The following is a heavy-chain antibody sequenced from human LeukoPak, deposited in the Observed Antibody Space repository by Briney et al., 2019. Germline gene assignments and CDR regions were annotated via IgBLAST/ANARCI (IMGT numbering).Heavy chain of an antibody. J-gene: IGHJ5*02. D-gene: IGHD3-22*01. V-gene: IGHV4-59*08. CDR2: IYYSGST. CDR3: ASLTYYYDSSGYYYSARFDP. Sequence: SETLSLTCTVSGGSISSYYWSWIRQPPGKGLEWIGYIYYSGSTNYNPSLKSRVTISVDTSKNQFSLKLSSVTAADTAVYYCASLTYYYDSSGYYYSARFDPWGQGTLVTVSS. CDR1: GGSISSYY.